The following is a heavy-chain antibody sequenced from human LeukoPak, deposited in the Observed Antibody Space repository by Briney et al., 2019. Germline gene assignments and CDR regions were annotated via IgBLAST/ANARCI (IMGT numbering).Heavy chain of an antibody. D-gene: IGHD2-2*01. CDR1: GYSISSGYY. CDR2: IYYSGST. CDR3: ARHMIVVVPAAILNLDY. J-gene: IGHJ4*02. Sequence: SETLSLTCAVSGYSISSGYYWGWIRQPPGKGLEWIGSIYYSGSTYYNPSLKSRITISVDTSKDQFSLKLSSVTAADTAVYYCARHMIVVVPAAILNLDYWGQGTLVTVSS. V-gene: IGHV4-38-2*01.